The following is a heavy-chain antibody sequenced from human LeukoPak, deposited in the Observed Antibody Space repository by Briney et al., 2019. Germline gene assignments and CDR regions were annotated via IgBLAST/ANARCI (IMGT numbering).Heavy chain of an antibody. D-gene: IGHD2-21*02. J-gene: IGHJ4*02. CDR2: IYAGRNT. V-gene: IGHV4-4*07. CDR3: AREHKDYDGDGYYYGH. Sequence: PSETLSLTCTVSGGSISNYYWSWIRQPAGKGLEWIGRIYAGRNTDHNPSLKSRVTMSLDSSGNQFSLRLTSVTAADTAVYYCAREHKDYDGDGYYYGHWGQGTLVTVSS. CDR1: GGSISNYY.